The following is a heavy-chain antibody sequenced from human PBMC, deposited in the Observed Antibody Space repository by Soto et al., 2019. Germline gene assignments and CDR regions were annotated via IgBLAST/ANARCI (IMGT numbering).Heavy chain of an antibody. D-gene: IGHD1-26*01. CDR3: ERTYYLDNRFDL. CDR2: ISSSSSTI. CDR1: GFTFSSYS. Sequence: GGSLRLSCAASGFTFSSYSMNWVRQAPGKGLEWVSYISSSSSTIYYADSVKGRFTISRDNAKNSLYLQMNSLRDEDTAVYYCERTYYLDNRFDLWGQGTPVTVSS. V-gene: IGHV3-48*02. J-gene: IGHJ5*01.